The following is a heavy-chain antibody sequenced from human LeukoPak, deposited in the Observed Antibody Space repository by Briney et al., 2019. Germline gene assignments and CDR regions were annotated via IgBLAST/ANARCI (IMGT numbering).Heavy chain of an antibody. CDR2: IYYSGSI. CDR1: GGSISSSSSY. Sequence: SETLSLTCSVSGGSISSSSSYWGWLRQPPGKGLEWLGSIYYSGSIFDNPALKSRVTISVDTSKNQFSLKLSSVTAADTAVYYCARHRSGWLQSSFDYWGQGTLVTVSS. D-gene: IGHD5-24*01. V-gene: IGHV4-39*01. J-gene: IGHJ4*02. CDR3: ARHRSGWLQSSFDY.